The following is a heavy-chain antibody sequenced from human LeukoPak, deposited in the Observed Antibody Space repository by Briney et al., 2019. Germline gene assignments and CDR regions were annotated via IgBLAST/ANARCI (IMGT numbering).Heavy chain of an antibody. Sequence: SETLSLTCTVSGGSISSYYWSWIRQPPGKGLEWIGYIYYSGSTNYNPSLKSRVTISVDTSKNQFSLKLSSVTAADTAVYYCARGGYYYGSGSYQYFDYWGQGTLVTVSS. J-gene: IGHJ4*02. CDR1: GGSISSYY. D-gene: IGHD3-10*01. V-gene: IGHV4-59*01. CDR2: IYYSGST. CDR3: ARGGYYYGSGSYQYFDY.